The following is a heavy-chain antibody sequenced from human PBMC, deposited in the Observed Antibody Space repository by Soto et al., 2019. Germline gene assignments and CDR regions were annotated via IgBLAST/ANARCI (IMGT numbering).Heavy chain of an antibody. CDR3: ARVTGYYGRYNWFEP. Sequence: PSETLSLTCTFSVDSISSAAYYWSWIRQHPGKGLEWIGYIYYSGGTTYYNPSLDSRVTISVDTSKNQFSLKLSSVTAADTAVYYCARVTGYYGRYNWFEPWGQGPRVNVS. CDR2: IYYSGGTT. D-gene: IGHD3-3*01. CDR1: VDSISSAAYY. J-gene: IGHJ5*02. V-gene: IGHV4-31*03.